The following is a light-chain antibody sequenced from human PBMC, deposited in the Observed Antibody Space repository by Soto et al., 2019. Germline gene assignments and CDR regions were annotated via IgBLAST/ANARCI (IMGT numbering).Light chain of an antibody. CDR1: QTISSW. CDR2: KAS. CDR3: QQYNSYSPST. J-gene: IGKJ4*01. V-gene: IGKV1-5*03. Sequence: DIQMTQSPSTLSGSVGDRVTITCRASQTISSWLAWYQQKPGKAPKLLIYKASSLESGVPSRFSGSGSGTEFTLTISSLQPDDFATYYCQQYNSYSPSTFGGGTKVDIK.